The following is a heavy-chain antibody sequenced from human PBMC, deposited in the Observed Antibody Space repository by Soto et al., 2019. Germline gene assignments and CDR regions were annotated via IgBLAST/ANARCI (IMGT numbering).Heavy chain of an antibody. CDR1: GYTFTSYG. J-gene: IGHJ4*02. D-gene: IGHD2-15*01. V-gene: IGHV1-18*01. Sequence: QVQLVQPGAEVKKPGASVKVSCKASGYTFTSYGISWVRQAPGQGLEWMGWISAYNGNTNYAQKLQGRVTMTTDTSTSTAYMELRSLRSDDTAVYYCARDLEDIVVVVAAPFDYWGQGTLVTVSS. CDR3: ARDLEDIVVVVAAPFDY. CDR2: ISAYNGNT.